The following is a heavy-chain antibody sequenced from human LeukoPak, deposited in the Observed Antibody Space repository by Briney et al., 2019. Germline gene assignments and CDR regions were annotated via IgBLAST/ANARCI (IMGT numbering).Heavy chain of an antibody. J-gene: IGHJ3*02. CDR3: ARERQDTIVHSGAFDI. CDR1: GFTFSTYF. V-gene: IGHV3-30-3*01. D-gene: IGHD3-10*01. CDR2: IASDGSHT. Sequence: GGSLRLSCAASGFTFSTYFMHWVRQAPGKGLEWVAVIASDGSHTFYVESVKGRFTISRDNSKNTLYLQMNSLRAEDTAVYFCARERQDTIVHSGAFDIWGQGTMVTVPS.